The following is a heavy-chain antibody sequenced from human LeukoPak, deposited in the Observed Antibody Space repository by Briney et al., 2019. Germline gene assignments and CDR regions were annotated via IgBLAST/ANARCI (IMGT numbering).Heavy chain of an antibody. J-gene: IGHJ5*02. CDR2: INPNSGGT. CDR1: GYTFTGYY. CDR3: ARPTGTLNNWFDP. Sequence: ASVKVSCKASGYTFTGYYMHWVRQAPGQGLEWMGWINPNSGGTNYAQKFQGRVTMTRDTSISTAHMELSRLRSDDTAVYYCARPTGTLNNWFDPWGQGTLVTVSS. D-gene: IGHD1-1*01. V-gene: IGHV1-2*02.